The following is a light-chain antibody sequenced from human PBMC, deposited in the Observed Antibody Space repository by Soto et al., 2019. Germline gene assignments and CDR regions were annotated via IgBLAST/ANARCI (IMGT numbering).Light chain of an antibody. J-gene: IGLJ2*01. V-gene: IGLV1-36*01. CDR1: SSNIGNNA. CDR3: AEWDDSLNGVV. Sequence: QSVLTQPPSVSEAPRQRVTISCSGSSSNIGNNAVNWYQQLPGKAPKLLIYYDDLLPSGVSDRFSGSKSGTSASLAISGLQSEDEDDYYCAEWDDSLNGVVFGGGTKLTVL. CDR2: YDD.